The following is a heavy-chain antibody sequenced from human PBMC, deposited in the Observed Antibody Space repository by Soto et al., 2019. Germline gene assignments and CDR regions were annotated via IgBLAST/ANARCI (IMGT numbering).Heavy chain of an antibody. CDR2: IGGSGSSA. Sequence: EVQLLESGGGLVQPGGSLRLSCVASGFTFKNFAVSWVRQAPGKGMEWVSAIGGSGSSANYADSVKGRFTVSRDDSKSSLYRQMSGLRVDDTALYYCAKDAVAYNGEWDWFDLWGQGTLVTVSS. V-gene: IGHV3-23*01. CDR3: AKDAVAYNGEWDWFDL. J-gene: IGHJ5*02. D-gene: IGHD3-10*01. CDR1: GFTFKNFA.